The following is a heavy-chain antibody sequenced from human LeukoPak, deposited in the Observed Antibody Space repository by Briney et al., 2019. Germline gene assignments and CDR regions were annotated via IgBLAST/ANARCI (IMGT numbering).Heavy chain of an antibody. CDR3: ARDREIVVVITEYYFDY. V-gene: IGHV3-7*01. CDR1: GFTFSSYW. J-gene: IGHJ4*02. D-gene: IGHD3-22*01. CDR2: IKQDGSEK. Sequence: PGGSLRLSCAASGFTFSSYWMSRGRQAPGKGLEWVANIKQDGSEKYYVDSVKGRFTISRDNAKNSLYLQMNSLRAEDTAVYYCARDREIVVVITEYYFDYWGQGTLVTVSS.